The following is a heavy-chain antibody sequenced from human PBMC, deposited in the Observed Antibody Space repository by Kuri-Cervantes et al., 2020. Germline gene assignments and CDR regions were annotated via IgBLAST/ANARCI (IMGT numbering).Heavy chain of an antibody. Sequence: GESLKISCATSGFTFDDYAMHWVRQAPGKGLEWVSYVSNSSSTIYYADSVKGRFTISRDNAKNSLYLQMNSLRDEDTAVYYCARDGYYYDSSGHYYYYGMDVWGQGTTVTVSS. CDR3: ARDGYYYDSSGHYYYYGMDV. CDR2: VSNSSSTI. D-gene: IGHD3-22*01. CDR1: GFTFDDYA. J-gene: IGHJ6*02. V-gene: IGHV3-48*02.